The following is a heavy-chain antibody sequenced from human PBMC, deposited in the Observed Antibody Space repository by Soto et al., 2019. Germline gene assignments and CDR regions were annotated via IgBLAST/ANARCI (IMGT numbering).Heavy chain of an antibody. CDR3: ARSITATLIRYDY. J-gene: IGHJ4*02. CDR1: GATFSTNA. D-gene: IGHD5-18*01. V-gene: IGHV1-69*12. Sequence: QVQLVQSGAEVQKPGSSVKVSCKASGATFSTNAFSWVRQAPGQGLEWMGGIIPILGTTDYAQKFQDRLTITADESASTDYMSLHQRSSEETAIYFCARSITATLIRYDYWGQGTLVTVST. CDR2: IIPILGTT.